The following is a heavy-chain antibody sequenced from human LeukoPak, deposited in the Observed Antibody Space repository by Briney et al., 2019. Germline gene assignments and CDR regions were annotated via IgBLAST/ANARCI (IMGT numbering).Heavy chain of an antibody. Sequence: SETLPLTCTVSGGSISSGGYYWSWIRQHPGKGLEWIGYIYYSGSTYYNPSLKSRVTISVDTSENQFSLKLSSVTAADTAVYYCARGGDVVVVPAAADAFDIWGQGTMVTVSS. CDR1: GGSISSGGYY. J-gene: IGHJ3*02. D-gene: IGHD2-2*01. V-gene: IGHV4-31*03. CDR3: ARGGDVVVVPAAADAFDI. CDR2: IYYSGST.